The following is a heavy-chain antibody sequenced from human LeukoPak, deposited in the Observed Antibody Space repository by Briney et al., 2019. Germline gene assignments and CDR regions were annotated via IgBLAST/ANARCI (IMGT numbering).Heavy chain of an antibody. CDR1: GYTFTGSY. CDR3: ARWNDYGDPSFDY. J-gene: IGHJ4*02. V-gene: IGHV1-2*02. Sequence: ASVKVSCKASGYTFTGSYMHWVRQAPGQGLEWMGWINPNSGGTNYAQKFQGRVTMTRDTSISTAYMELSRLRSDDTAVYYCARWNDYGDPSFDYWGQGTLVTVSS. D-gene: IGHD4-17*01. CDR2: INPNSGGT.